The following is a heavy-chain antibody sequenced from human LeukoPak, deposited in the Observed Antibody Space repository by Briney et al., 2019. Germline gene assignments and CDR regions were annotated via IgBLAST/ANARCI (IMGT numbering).Heavy chain of an antibody. CDR1: GFTFSSYE. CDR2: ISSSSSYI. D-gene: IGHD3-22*01. CDR3: ARDGTYYYDSSGYLSGGYYGMDV. V-gene: IGHV3-21*01. Sequence: PGGSLRLSCAASGFTFSSYEMNWVRQAPGKGLEWVSSISSSSSYIYYADSVKGRFTISRDNAKNLLYLQMNSLRAEDTAVYYCARDGTYYYDSSGYLSGGYYGMDVWGQGTTVTVSS. J-gene: IGHJ6*02.